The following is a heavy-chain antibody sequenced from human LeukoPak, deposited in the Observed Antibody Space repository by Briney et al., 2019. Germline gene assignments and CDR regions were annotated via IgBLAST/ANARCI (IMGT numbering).Heavy chain of an antibody. J-gene: IGHJ2*01. Sequence: GESLKISCKGSGYSFTSYWIGWVRQMPGKGLEWMGIIYPGDSDTRYSPSFQGQVTISADKSISTAYLQWSSLKASDTPMYYCARPGVDTVTTWDWYFDLWGRGTLVTVSS. CDR2: IYPGDSDT. CDR1: GYSFTSYW. D-gene: IGHD4-17*01. CDR3: ARPGVDTVTTWDWYFDL. V-gene: IGHV5-51*01.